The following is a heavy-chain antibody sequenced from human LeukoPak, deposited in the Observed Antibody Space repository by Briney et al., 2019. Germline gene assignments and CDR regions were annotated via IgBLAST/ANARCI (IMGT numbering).Heavy chain of an antibody. J-gene: IGHJ4*02. Sequence: QPGGSLRLSCAASGFTFDDYAMHWVRQAPGKGLEWVSGISWNSGSITYADSVKGRFTISRDNAKNSLYLQMNSLRAEDTALYYCAKDRSGSYSSFDCWGQGTLVTVSS. V-gene: IGHV3-9*01. CDR1: GFTFDDYA. CDR2: ISWNSGSI. D-gene: IGHD1-26*01. CDR3: AKDRSGSYSSFDC.